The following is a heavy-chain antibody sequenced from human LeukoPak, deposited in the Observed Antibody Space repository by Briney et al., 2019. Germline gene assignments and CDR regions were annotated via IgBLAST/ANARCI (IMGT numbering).Heavy chain of an antibody. Sequence: SETLSLTCTVSGGSISSGDYYWSWIRQPPGKGLEGIGYIYYSGSTYYNPSLKSRVTISVDTSKNQYSLQPPSVTAADTAVYYCAGYDSSAYLDYWGQGTLVTVSS. V-gene: IGHV4-30-4*08. CDR2: IYYSGST. J-gene: IGHJ4*02. D-gene: IGHD3-22*01. CDR1: GGSISSGDYY. CDR3: AGYDSSAYLDY.